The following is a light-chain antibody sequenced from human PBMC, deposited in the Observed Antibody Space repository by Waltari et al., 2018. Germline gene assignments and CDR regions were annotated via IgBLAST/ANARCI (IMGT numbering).Light chain of an antibody. CDR2: EAS. J-gene: IGLJ1*01. Sequence: QSALTQPASVSGSPGQSVTISCTGTSSDVGSYNLVSWYQQRPGKAPKLILYEASERPSGVSNRFSGSKSGNTASLTISGLQAEDEADYYCCSYADSTPSSYVFGTGTKVTVL. V-gene: IGLV2-23*01. CDR3: CSYADSTPSSYV. CDR1: SSDVGSYNL.